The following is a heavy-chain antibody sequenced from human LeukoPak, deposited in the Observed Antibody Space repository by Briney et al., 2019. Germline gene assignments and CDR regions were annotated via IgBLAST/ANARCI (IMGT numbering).Heavy chain of an antibody. J-gene: IGHJ6*03. D-gene: IGHD2-15*01. CDR2: IYTSGST. V-gene: IGHV4-4*09. CDR1: GDSISSYY. Sequence: SSETLSLTCTVSGDSISSYYWSWLRQPPGKGLEWIGYIYTSGSTNYNPSLKSRVTISVDTSKNQFSLKLSSVTAADTAVYYCARLAANRYYYYMDVWGKGTTVTVSS. CDR3: ARLAANRYYYYMDV.